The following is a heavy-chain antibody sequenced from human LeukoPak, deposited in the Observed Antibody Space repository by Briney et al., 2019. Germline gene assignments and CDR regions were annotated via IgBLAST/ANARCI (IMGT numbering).Heavy chain of an antibody. CDR1: GGSISGYY. CDR3: ARRRYTSGQVDS. V-gene: IGHV4-59*08. CDR2: MHYSGST. Sequence: SETLSLTCTVSGGSISGYYWSWIRQPPGKGLEWIGYMHYSGSTNYNPSLKSRVTISVDTSKNQFSLKLSSVTAADTAVYYCARRRYTSGQVDSWGQGTLVTVSS. D-gene: IGHD6-19*01. J-gene: IGHJ4*02.